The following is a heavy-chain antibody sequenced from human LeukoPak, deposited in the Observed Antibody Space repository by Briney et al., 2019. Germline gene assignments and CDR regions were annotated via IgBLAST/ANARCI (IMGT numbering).Heavy chain of an antibody. CDR1: GGSISSSSYY. CDR3: AREKGYMLRGKLGY. CDR2: IYYSGST. V-gene: IGHV4-39*02. Sequence: SETLSLTCTVSGGSISSSSYYWGWIRQPPGKGLEWIGSIYYSGSTYYNPSLKSRVTISVDTSKNQFSLKLSSVTAADTAVYYCAREKGYMLRGKLGYWGQGTLVTVSS. J-gene: IGHJ4*02. D-gene: IGHD3-10*01.